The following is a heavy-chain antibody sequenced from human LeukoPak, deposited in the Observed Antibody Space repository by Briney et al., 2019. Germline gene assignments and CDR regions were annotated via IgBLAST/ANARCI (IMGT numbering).Heavy chain of an antibody. Sequence: SVQVSCKASGGTFSSYAISWVRQAPGQGLEWMGGIIPIFGTANYAQKFQGRVTITTDESTSTAYMELSSLRSEDTAVYYCARAREYSSSSLDYWGQGTLVTVSS. CDR2: IIPIFGTA. V-gene: IGHV1-69*05. D-gene: IGHD6-6*01. J-gene: IGHJ4*02. CDR3: ARAREYSSSSLDY. CDR1: GGTFSSYA.